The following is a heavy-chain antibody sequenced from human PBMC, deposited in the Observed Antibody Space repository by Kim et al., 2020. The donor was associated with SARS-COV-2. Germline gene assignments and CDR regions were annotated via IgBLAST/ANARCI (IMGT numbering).Heavy chain of an antibody. CDR1: GFIFREFG. V-gene: IGHV3-23*01. J-gene: IGHJ4*02. Sequence: GGSLRLSCATSGFIFREFGMSWVRQAPGKGLEWVSAISGRGGVKFYADSVKGRFSISRDKSKSTLDLQMNSLRAEDTAIYFCATHGEAAAGGHYYFANWGQGALVTVSS. CDR2: ISGRGGVK. D-gene: IGHD6-13*01. CDR3: ATHGEAAAGGHYYFAN.